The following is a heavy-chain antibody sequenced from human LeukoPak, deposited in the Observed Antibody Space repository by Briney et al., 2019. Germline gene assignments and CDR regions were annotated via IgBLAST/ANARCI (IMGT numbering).Heavy chain of an antibody. V-gene: IGHV1-69*04. CDR2: IIPILGIA. D-gene: IGHD3-22*01. Sequence: ASVKVSCKASGYTFTSYDISWVRQAPGQGLEWMGRIIPILGIANYAQKFQGRVTITADKSTSTAYMELSSLRSEDTAVYYCARDQAYDSSGGLRYWGQGTLVTVSS. J-gene: IGHJ4*02. CDR3: ARDQAYDSSGGLRY. CDR1: GYTFTSYD.